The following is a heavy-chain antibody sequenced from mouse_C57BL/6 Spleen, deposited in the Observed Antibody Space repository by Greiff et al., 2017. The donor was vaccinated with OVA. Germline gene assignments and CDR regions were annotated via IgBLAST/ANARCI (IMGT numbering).Heavy chain of an antibody. Sequence: EVKLMESGGGLVKPGGSLKLSCAASGFTFSSYAMSWVRQTPEKRLEWVATISDGGSYTYYPDNVKGRFTISRDNAKNNLYLQMSHLKSEDTAMYYCARDGEGFFFDYWGQGTTLTVSS. J-gene: IGHJ2*01. CDR3: ARDGEGFFFDY. CDR1: GFTFSSYA. CDR2: ISDGGSYT. V-gene: IGHV5-4*01.